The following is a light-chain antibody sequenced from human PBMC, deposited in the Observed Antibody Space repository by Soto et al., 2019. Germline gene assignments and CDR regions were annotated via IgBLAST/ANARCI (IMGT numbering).Light chain of an antibody. CDR2: EVT. Sequence: QSVLNQPASVSGSPGQSVTISCTATSSDVENYKLVSWYQQHPGKAPKLIIYEVTKRPSGVSNRLSGSKSANTASLTISGLQPEDEADYYCCSSVGSYVFGPGTKLTVL. CDR3: CSSVGSYV. J-gene: IGLJ1*01. V-gene: IGLV2-23*02. CDR1: SSDVENYKL.